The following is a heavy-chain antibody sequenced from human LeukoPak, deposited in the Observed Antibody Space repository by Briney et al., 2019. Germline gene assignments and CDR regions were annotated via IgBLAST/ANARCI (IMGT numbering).Heavy chain of an antibody. CDR3: ARGNGWYYP. D-gene: IGHD6-19*01. CDR1: GGSISNFY. J-gene: IGHJ5*02. V-gene: IGHV4-59*08. Sequence: SETLSLTCTVSGGSISNFYWSWIRQPPGKGLEWIGYICYSGSANYNPSLKSRVTISVDTSKNQFSLRLTSVTAADTAVYYCARGNGWYYPWGQGTLVTVSS. CDR2: ICYSGSA.